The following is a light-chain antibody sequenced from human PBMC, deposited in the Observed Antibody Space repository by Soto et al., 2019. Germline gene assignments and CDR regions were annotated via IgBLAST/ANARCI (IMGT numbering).Light chain of an antibody. CDR1: QSISSW. CDR2: KAS. CDR3: QQYNSYWT. V-gene: IGKV1-5*03. Sequence: DIQMTQSPSTLSASVGDRVTITSRASQSISSWLAWYQQKPGKAPKLLIYKASSLESGVPSRFSGSGSGTEFTLTISGLQPDDFATYYCQQYNSYWTFGQGTKVDIK. J-gene: IGKJ1*01.